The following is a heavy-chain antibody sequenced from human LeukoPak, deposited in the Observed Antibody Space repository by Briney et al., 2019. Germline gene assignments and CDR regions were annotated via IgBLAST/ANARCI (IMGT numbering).Heavy chain of an antibody. J-gene: IGHJ4*02. V-gene: IGHV1-18*01. CDR1: GYTFTSYG. CDR2: ISAYNGNT. Sequence: ASVKVSCKASGYTFTSYGISWVRQAPGQGLEWMGWISAYNGNTNYAQKLQGRVTMTTGTSTSTAYMELRSLRSDDTAVYYCARVASYFDWPDYWGQGTLVTVSS. D-gene: IGHD3-9*01. CDR3: ARVASYFDWPDY.